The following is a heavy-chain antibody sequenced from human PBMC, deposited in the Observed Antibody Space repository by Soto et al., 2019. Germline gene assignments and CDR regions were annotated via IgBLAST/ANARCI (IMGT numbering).Heavy chain of an antibody. CDR2: ISAYNGNT. CDR3: ARDHYYDSSGYYLTTYGMDV. V-gene: IGHV1-18*04. J-gene: IGHJ6*02. CDR1: GYTFTSYG. Sequence: ASVKVSCKASGYTFTSYGISWVRQAPGQGLEWMGWISAYNGNTNYAQKLQGRVTMTTGTSTSTAYMELRSLRSEDTAVYYCARDHYYDSSGYYLTTYGMDVWGQGTTVTVSS. D-gene: IGHD3-22*01.